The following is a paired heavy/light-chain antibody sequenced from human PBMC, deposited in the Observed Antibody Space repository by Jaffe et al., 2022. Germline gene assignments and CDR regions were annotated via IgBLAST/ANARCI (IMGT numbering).Light chain of an antibody. CDR3: QQYDNLPTFT. V-gene: IGKV1-33*01. CDR1: QDISNY. CDR2: DAS. J-gene: IGKJ3*01. Sequence: DIQMTQSPSSLSASVGDRVTITCQASQDISNYLNWYQQKPGKAPKLLIYDASNLETGVPSRFSGSGSGTDFTFTISSLQPEDIATYYCQQYDNLPTFTFGPGTKVDIK.
Heavy chain of an antibody. CDR3: ARGSVYDYIWGSYRRNWFDP. CDR1: GYTFTSYA. Sequence: QVQLVQSGSELKKPGASVKVSCKASGYTFTSYAMNWVRQAPGQGLEWMGWINTNTGNPTYAQGFTGRFVFSLDTSVSTAYLQISSLKAEDTAVYYCARGSVYDYIWGSYRRNWFDPWGQGTLVTVSS. CDR2: INTNTGNP. D-gene: IGHD3-16*02. J-gene: IGHJ5*02. V-gene: IGHV7-4-1*02.